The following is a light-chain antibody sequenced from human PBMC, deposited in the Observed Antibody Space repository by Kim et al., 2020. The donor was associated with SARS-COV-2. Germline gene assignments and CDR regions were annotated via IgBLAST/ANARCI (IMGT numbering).Light chain of an antibody. CDR3: HQYLGLSWT. CDR1: QNINTQ. CDR2: KAS. Sequence: DIQKTHSPSTLSASVGDRVTITCRASQNINTQLAWFQQKPGKAPKLLIYKASSLESGVPSRFSGSGSGTEFTLTISSLQPDDFATYFCHQYLGLSWTFGQGTKVEIK. V-gene: IGKV1-5*03. J-gene: IGKJ1*01.